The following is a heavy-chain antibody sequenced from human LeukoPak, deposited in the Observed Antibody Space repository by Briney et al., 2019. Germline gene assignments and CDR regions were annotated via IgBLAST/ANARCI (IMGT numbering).Heavy chain of an antibody. J-gene: IGHJ3*02. D-gene: IGHD6-19*01. Sequence: ASVKISCKASGYTFTDYDMNWVQQAPGKGLEWMGLVDPEDGETIYAEKFQGRVTITADTSTDTAYMELGRLRSEDTAVYYCATEGPIAVAGTVAFDIWGQGTMVTVSS. CDR1: GYTFTDYD. CDR3: ATEGPIAVAGTVAFDI. V-gene: IGHV1-69-2*01. CDR2: VDPEDGET.